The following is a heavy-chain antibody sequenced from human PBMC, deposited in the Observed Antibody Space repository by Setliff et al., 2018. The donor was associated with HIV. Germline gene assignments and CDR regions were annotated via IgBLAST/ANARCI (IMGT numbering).Heavy chain of an antibody. J-gene: IGHJ4*02. Sequence: HPGGSLRLSCAASGFTFSSYEMNWVRQAPGKGLEWVGFIRNDGSTIYYADSVKGRFTISRDNAKNSLYLQMNSLRAEDTAVYYCAREGIAAAGSYSYGFGQIDYWGQGTLVTVSS. CDR1: GFTFSSYE. V-gene: IGHV3-33*08. D-gene: IGHD6-13*01. CDR2: IRNDGSTI. CDR3: AREGIAAAGSYSYGFGQIDY.